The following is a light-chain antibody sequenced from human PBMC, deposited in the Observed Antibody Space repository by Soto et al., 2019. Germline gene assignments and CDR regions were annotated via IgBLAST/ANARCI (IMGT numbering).Light chain of an antibody. J-gene: IGLJ1*01. CDR2: ENN. V-gene: IGLV1-51*02. CDR1: SSNIGNNY. CDR3: GTWDSSLSAYV. Sequence: QSVLTQPPSVSAAPGQKVTISCSGSSSNIGNNYVSWFQQLPGTAPKLLIYENNKRPSGIPDRFSGSKSGTSATLGITGLQTGDEADYYFGTWDSSLSAYVFETGTKVTVL.